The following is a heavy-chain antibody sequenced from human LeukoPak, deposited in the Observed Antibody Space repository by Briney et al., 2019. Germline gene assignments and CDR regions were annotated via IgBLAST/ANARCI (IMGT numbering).Heavy chain of an antibody. Sequence: GESLKISCKGSGYSFPSYWIGWVRQMPGKGLEWMGIIYPGDSDIRYSPSVQGQVTISADKSISTSYLQWSSLEASDSAMYYCARPASVGDIDAFDIWGQGTMVTVSS. J-gene: IGHJ3*02. CDR2: IYPGDSDI. CDR1: GYSFPSYW. V-gene: IGHV5-51*01. CDR3: ARPASVGDIDAFDI. D-gene: IGHD1-26*01.